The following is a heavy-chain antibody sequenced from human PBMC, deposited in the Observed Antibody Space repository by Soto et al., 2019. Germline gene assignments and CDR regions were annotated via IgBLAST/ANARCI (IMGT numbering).Heavy chain of an antibody. CDR2: ISAYNGNT. Sequence: QVQLVQSGAEVKKPGASVKVSCKASGYTFTSYGISWVRQAPGQGLEWMGWISAYNGNTNYAQKLQGRVTMTTDTSTSTAYMELRSLGSDDTAVYYCARDGLYCISTSCYRSLDVWGQGTTVTVSS. CDR1: GYTFTSYG. D-gene: IGHD2-2*01. J-gene: IGHJ6*02. V-gene: IGHV1-18*01. CDR3: ARDGLYCISTSCYRSLDV.